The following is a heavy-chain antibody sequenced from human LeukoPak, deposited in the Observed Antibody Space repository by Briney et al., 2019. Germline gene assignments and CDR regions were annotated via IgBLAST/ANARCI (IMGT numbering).Heavy chain of an antibody. Sequence: GGSLRLSCAASGFTFSSYAMHWVRQAPGKGLEWVAVISYDGSNKYYADSVKGRFTISRDNSKNTLYLQMNSLRAEDTAVYYCARVNYDILTGYYSDYWGQGTLVTVSS. CDR1: GFTFSSYA. D-gene: IGHD3-9*01. V-gene: IGHV3-30*04. CDR2: ISYDGSNK. CDR3: ARVNYDILTGYYSDY. J-gene: IGHJ4*02.